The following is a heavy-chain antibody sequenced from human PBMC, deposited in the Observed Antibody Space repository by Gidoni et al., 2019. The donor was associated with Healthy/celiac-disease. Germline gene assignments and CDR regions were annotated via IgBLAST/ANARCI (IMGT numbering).Heavy chain of an antibody. V-gene: IGHV3-23*01. J-gene: IGHJ4*02. CDR3: AEGADSSGYYYVY. D-gene: IGHD3-22*01. Sequence: TISRDNSKNTLYLQMNSLRAEDTAVYYCAEGADSSGYYYVYWGQGTLVTVSS.